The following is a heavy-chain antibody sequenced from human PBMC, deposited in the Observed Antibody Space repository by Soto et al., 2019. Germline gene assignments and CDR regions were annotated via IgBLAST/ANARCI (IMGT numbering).Heavy chain of an antibody. V-gene: IGHV3-23*01. CDR1: ESAFRSCP. CDR3: AKARSYYLYSGVEV. Sequence: GSVRQTCASAESAFRSCPLSRVRQAPGKGLEWVSDIIDSGASTYYADSVKGRFTISRDNSKSTLYLQMNSLRAEDTALYYSAKARSYYLYSGVEVWYPETTVAV. J-gene: IGHJ6*02. CDR2: IIDSGAST.